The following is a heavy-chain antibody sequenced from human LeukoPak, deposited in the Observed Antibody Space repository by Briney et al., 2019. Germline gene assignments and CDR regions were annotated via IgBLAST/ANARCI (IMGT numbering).Heavy chain of an antibody. D-gene: IGHD3-10*01. CDR3: ARFRIGSGNHLYYHYYMDV. J-gene: IGHJ6*03. Sequence: ASVKVSCKASGYTFTGYYMHWVRQAPGEGLEWMGWINPNSGGTNYAQKFQGRVTMTRDTSISTAYMELSRLRSDDTAVYYCARFRIGSGNHLYYHYYMDVWGKGTTVTISS. CDR1: GYTFTGYY. V-gene: IGHV1-2*02. CDR2: INPNSGGT.